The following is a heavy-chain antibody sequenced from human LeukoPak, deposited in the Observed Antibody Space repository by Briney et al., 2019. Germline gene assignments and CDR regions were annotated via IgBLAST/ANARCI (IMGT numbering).Heavy chain of an antibody. Sequence: SQTLSLTCTVSGGSISSGGYYWSWIRQHPGKGLEWIGYIYYSGSTYYNPSLKSRVTISVDTSKNQFSLKLSSATAADTAVYYCARFLRSCSSTSCYARVFDYWGQGTLVTVSS. V-gene: IGHV4-31*03. D-gene: IGHD2-2*01. CDR3: ARFLRSCSSTSCYARVFDY. J-gene: IGHJ4*02. CDR1: GGSISSGGYY. CDR2: IYYSGST.